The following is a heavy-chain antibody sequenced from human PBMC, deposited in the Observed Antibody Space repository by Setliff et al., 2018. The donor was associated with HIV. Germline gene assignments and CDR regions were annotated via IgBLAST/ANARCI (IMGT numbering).Heavy chain of an antibody. CDR3: ARRTIAAAGTSAFDI. V-gene: IGHV5-51*01. D-gene: IGHD6-13*01. CDR2: IYPGDSDT. Sequence: SGESLKISCKGSGYSFTSYWIGWVRQMPGKGLEWMGIIYPGDSDTRYSPSFQGQVTISADKSISTAYLQWSSLKASDTAMYYCARRTIAAAGTSAFDIWGQGTMVTVSS. J-gene: IGHJ3*02. CDR1: GYSFTSYW.